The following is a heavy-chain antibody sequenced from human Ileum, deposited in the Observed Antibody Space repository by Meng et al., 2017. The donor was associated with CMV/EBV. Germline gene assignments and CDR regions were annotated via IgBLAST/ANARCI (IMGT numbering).Heavy chain of an antibody. CDR2: INQSGST. D-gene: IGHD3-9*01. V-gene: IGHV4-34*02. Sequence: QVQLQQWGAGLLKPSEPLSLPCAVYGGSFSGYYWSGIRQPPGKGLEWIGEINQSGSTNCNPSLKSRVTFSGEMSKNQFSLKLSSVTAADTAVYYCARGQYYDVVTGRYNNWFDPWGQGTLVTVSS. J-gene: IGHJ5*02. CDR1: GGSFSGYY. CDR3: ARGQYYDVVTGRYNNWFDP.